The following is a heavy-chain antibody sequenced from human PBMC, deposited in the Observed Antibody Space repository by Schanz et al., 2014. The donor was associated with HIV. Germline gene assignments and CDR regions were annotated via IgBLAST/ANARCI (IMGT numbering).Heavy chain of an antibody. CDR2: ISWHGGRI. CDR1: GFTFDDFA. V-gene: IGHV3-9*01. D-gene: IGHD5-12*01. Sequence: EVQLVESGGGLVQPGRSLRLSCAASGFTFDDFAMHWVRQAPGKGLEWVSGISWHGGRIGYADSVKGRFTMSRDNAKNSLFLQMNNLRPEDTALYYCAKSAVVDRSVSYYYGMDVWGQGTTVTVSS. J-gene: IGHJ6*02. CDR3: AKSAVVDRSVSYYYGMDV.